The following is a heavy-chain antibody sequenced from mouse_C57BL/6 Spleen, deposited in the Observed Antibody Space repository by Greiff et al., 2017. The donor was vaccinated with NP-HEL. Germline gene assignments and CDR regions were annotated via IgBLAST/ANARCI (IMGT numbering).Heavy chain of an antibody. J-gene: IGHJ3*01. CDR1: GFTFSDYG. Sequence: EVNLVESGGGLVKPGGSLKLSCAASGFTFSDYGMHWVRQAPEKGLEWVAYISSGSSTIYYADTVKGRFTISRDNAKNTLFLQMTSLRSEDTAMYYCARPHYYGSSYLAYWGQGTLVTVSA. V-gene: IGHV5-17*01. CDR2: ISSGSSTI. CDR3: ARPHYYGSSYLAY. D-gene: IGHD1-1*01.